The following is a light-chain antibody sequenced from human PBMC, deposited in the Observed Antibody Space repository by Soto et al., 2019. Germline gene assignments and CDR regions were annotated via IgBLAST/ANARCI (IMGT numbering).Light chain of an antibody. V-gene: IGKV3-11*01. Sequence: EVVLTQSPATLSLSPGERANLSCRTSQSVSRTLAWYQQKSGQAPRLLIYDASNRATGIPTRFSGSGSGTDFTLTISSLEPEDFAVYYSQQRYTWPQTFGQGTKVEIK. CDR2: DAS. J-gene: IGKJ1*01. CDR3: QQRYTWPQT. CDR1: QSVSRT.